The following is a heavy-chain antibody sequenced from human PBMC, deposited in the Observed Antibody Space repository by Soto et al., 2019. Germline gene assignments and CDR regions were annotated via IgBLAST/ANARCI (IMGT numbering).Heavy chain of an antibody. CDR2: ISSSSSHI. J-gene: IGHJ6*02. Sequence: KSGGSLRLSCEASGFTLTTYSMNWVRQASGKGLEWVSSISSSSSHIYYADSVKGRFTISRDNARNSLYLQMNSLRAEDTAVYYCVRERGLSSFYGMDVWGQGTTVTVSS. D-gene: IGHD3-10*01. CDR1: GFTLTTYS. V-gene: IGHV3-21*01. CDR3: VRERGLSSFYGMDV.